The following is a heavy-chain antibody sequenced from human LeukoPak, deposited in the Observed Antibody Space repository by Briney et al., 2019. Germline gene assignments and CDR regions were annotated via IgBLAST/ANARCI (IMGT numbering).Heavy chain of an antibody. J-gene: IGHJ4*02. CDR1: GFTFSSYW. CDR3: ARDPTMVRGVPDY. V-gene: IGHV3-7*01. Sequence: PGGSLRLSCAASGFTFSSYWMSWVRQAPGKGLEWVANIKQDGSEKYYVDSVKGRFTISRDNAKNSLYLQMNSLRAEDTAVYYCARDPTMVRGVPDYWGQGTLVTVSS. CDR2: IKQDGSEK. D-gene: IGHD3-10*01.